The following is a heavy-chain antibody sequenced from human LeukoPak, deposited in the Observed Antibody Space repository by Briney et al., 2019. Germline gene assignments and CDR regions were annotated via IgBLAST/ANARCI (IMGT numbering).Heavy chain of an antibody. V-gene: IGHV4-59*05. CDR3: ARHSDYVGDSSLDTDAFDV. CDR2: IYYSGST. J-gene: IGHJ3*01. CDR1: GGSISSYY. D-gene: IGHD4-23*01. Sequence: PSETLSLTCTVSGGSISSYYWSWIRQPAGKGLEWIATIYYSGSTYYNPSLKSRVTISVDTSNNQFSLTLSSVTAADTAMYYCARHSDYVGDSSLDTDAFDVWGRGTMVTVSS.